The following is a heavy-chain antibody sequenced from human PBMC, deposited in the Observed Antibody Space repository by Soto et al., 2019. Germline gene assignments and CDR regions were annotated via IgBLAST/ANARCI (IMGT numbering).Heavy chain of an antibody. V-gene: IGHV4-59*08. D-gene: IGHD2-15*01. CDR3: ARHLYCSGGSCREY. CDR1: GGFISSYY. CDR2: SHYSGST. Sequence: QVQLQESGPGLVKPSETLSLTCTVSGGFISSYYWSWIRQPPGKGLEWIGHSHYSGSTNYNPSFKSRVTISVDRSKNQFSLKLTSVTAADTAVYYCARHLYCSGGSCREYWGQGTLVTVSS. J-gene: IGHJ4*02.